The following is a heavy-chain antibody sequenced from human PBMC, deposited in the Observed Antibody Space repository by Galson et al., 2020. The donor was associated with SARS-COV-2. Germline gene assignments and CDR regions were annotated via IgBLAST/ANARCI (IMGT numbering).Heavy chain of an antibody. V-gene: IGHV3-30-3*01. CDR3: ARGEAVAGRDAFDI. Sequence: GGSLRLSCAASGFTFSSYAMHWVRQAPGKGLEWVAVISYDGSNKYYADSVKGRFTISRDNSKNTLYLQMNSLRAEDTAVYYCARGEAVAGRDAFDIWGQGTMVTVSS. D-gene: IGHD6-19*01. CDR2: ISYDGSNK. J-gene: IGHJ3*02. CDR1: GFTFSSYA.